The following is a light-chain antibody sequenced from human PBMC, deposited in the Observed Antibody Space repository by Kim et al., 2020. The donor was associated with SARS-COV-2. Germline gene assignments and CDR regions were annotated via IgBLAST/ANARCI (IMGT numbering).Light chain of an antibody. CDR1: QSVSSN. CDR2: GAS. CDR3: QEYNNWPPT. Sequence: VSPGERATLSCRARQSVSSNLAWYQQKPGQAPRLLIYGASTRATGIPARFSGSGSGTEFTLTISSLQSEDSAVYYCQEYNNWPPTFGQGTKVDIK. V-gene: IGKV3-15*01. J-gene: IGKJ1*01.